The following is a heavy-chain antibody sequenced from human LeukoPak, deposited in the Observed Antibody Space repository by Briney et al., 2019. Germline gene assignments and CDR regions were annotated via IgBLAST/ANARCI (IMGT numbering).Heavy chain of an antibody. J-gene: IGHJ6*03. CDR2: ISGGGGST. D-gene: IGHD1-1*01. V-gene: IGHV3-23*01. Sequence: GGTLRLSCAASGFTFSSYGMSWVRQAPGKGLEWVSVISGGGGSTYYADSVKGRFTISRDNAKNSLYLQMNSLRAEDTAVYYCARVERDGGRGNSGPYYYHYYYMDVWGKGTTVTISS. CDR3: ARVERDGGRGNSGPYYYHYYYMDV. CDR1: GFTFSSYG.